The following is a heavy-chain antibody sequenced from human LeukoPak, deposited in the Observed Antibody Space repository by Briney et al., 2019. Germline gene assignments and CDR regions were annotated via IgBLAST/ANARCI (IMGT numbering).Heavy chain of an antibody. CDR1: GGSISGWY. CDR3: ARGWGYDSSGYYLGY. V-gene: IGHV4-59*12. D-gene: IGHD3-22*01. CDR2: IYGSGNT. Sequence: SETLSLTCTVSGGSISGWYWSWIRQPPGKGLEWIGYIYGSGNTNYNPSLKSRVTMSVDTSKNQFSVKLRSLTAADTAVYYCARGWGYDSSGYYLGYWGRGTLVTVSS. J-gene: IGHJ4*02.